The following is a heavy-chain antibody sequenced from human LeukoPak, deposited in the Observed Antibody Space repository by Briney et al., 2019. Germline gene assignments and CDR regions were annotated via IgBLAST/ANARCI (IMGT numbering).Heavy chain of an antibody. D-gene: IGHD3-10*01. J-gene: IGHJ6*03. V-gene: IGHV1-2*02. CDR2: INPNSGGT. CDR1: GYTFTGYY. CDR3: ASARVPYYYMDV. Sequence: ASVKVSCKASGYTFTGYYMHWVRQAPGQGLEWMGWINPNSGGTNYAQKFQGRVTMTRDTSISTAYMELRSLRSDDTAVYYCASARVPYYYMDVWGKGTTVTVSS.